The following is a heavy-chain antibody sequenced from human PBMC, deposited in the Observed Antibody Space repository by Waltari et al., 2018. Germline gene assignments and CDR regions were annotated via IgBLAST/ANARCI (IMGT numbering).Heavy chain of an antibody. J-gene: IGHJ3*02. CDR2: IDSGGRST. V-gene: IGHV3-23*03. CDR3: ATSGAQVAFDI. CDR1: GFTFSSYA. D-gene: IGHD3-10*01. Sequence: EVQLLESGGGLVQPGGSLRLSCAASGFTFSSYAMSWVRQAPGKGLEWVSVIDSGGRSTYYADSVKGRFTISRDNSKNTLYLQMNSLRAEDTAVYYCATSGAQVAFDIWGQGTMVTVSS.